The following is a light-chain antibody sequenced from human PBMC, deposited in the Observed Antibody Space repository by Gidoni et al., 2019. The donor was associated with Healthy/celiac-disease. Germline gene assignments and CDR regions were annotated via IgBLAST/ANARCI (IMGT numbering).Light chain of an antibody. CDR2: DAP. CDR1: QDTSNL. Sequence: DIQMTQSPSSLSVSVGDRATITCQASQDTSNLLTCYQQKPGKAPKLLIYDAPNLETEVPARFSGSGSGTDFTFTIRSLQPEDIETYYYQQNDNIPPAFTFGPGTKVDIK. CDR3: QQNDNIPPAFT. J-gene: IGKJ3*01. V-gene: IGKV1-33*01.